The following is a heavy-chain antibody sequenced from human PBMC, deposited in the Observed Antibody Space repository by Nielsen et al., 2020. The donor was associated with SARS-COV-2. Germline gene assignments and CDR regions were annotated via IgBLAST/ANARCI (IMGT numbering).Heavy chain of an antibody. Sequence: GESLKISCAASGFTFSSYAMHWVRQAPGKGLEWVAVISYDGSNKYYADSVKGRFTISRDNAKNTLYLQMNSLRAEDTAVYYCAREFQYYYDSSGYLGYWGQGTLVTVSS. CDR2: ISYDGSNK. CDR1: GFTFSSYA. V-gene: IGHV3-30*04. CDR3: AREFQYYYDSSGYLGY. D-gene: IGHD3-22*01. J-gene: IGHJ4*02.